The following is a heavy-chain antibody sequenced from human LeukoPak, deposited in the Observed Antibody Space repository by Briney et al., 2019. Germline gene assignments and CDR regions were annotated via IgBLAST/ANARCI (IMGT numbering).Heavy chain of an antibody. D-gene: IGHD3-10*01. V-gene: IGHV1-18*01. J-gene: IGHJ6*02. CDR3: ARSMVRGADYGMDV. CDR2: ISAYNGNT. CDR1: GYSFTSYG. Sequence: GESLKISCKGFGYSFTSYGISWVRQAPGQGLEWMGWISAYNGNTNYAQKLQGRVTMTTDTSTSTAYMELRSLRSDDTAVYYCARSMVRGADYGMDVWGQGTTVTVSS.